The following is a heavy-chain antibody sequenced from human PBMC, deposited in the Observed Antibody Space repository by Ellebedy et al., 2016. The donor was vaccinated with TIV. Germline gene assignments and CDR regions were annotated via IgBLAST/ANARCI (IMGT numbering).Heavy chain of an antibody. D-gene: IGHD2-21*01. CDR3: ARGGGCFGDSCYYADF. V-gene: IGHV3-69-1*01. J-gene: IGHJ4*02. CDR1: GFTFSDHY. Sequence: GESLKISCAASGFTFSDHYMDWVRQAPGKGLEWVSFISDTSIYYADAVEGRFTISRDNAKNSLYLQMNSLRAEDTAVYYCARGGGCFGDSCYYADFWGQGTLVTVSS. CDR2: ISDTSI.